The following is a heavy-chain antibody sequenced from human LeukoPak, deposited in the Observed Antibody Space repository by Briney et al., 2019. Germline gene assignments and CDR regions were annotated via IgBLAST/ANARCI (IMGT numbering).Heavy chain of an antibody. CDR1: GGTFSSYA. Sequence: SAKVSCKASGGTFSSYATSWVRQAPGQGLEWMGGIIPMFGTAYYAQKFQGRVTITADESTSTAYMELSSLRSEDTAVYYCARGRNYDFWSGKFPHGGWFDPWGQGTLVTVSS. D-gene: IGHD3-3*01. CDR3: ARGRNYDFWSGKFPHGGWFDP. CDR2: IIPMFGTA. V-gene: IGHV1-69*01. J-gene: IGHJ5*02.